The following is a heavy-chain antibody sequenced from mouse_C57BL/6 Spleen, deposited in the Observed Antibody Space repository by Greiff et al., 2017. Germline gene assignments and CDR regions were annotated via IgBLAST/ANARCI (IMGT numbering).Heavy chain of an antibody. CDR3: ARGRTAEATAWFAY. CDR2: IYPGSGST. V-gene: IGHV1-55*01. Sequence: VQLQQPGAELVKPGASVKMSCKASGYTFTSYWITWVKQRPGQGLEWIGDIYPGSGSTNYNEKFKSKATLTVDTSSSTAYMQLSSLTSEDSAVYYCARGRTAEATAWFAYWGQGTLVTVSA. CDR1: GYTFTSYW. J-gene: IGHJ3*01. D-gene: IGHD3-2*02.